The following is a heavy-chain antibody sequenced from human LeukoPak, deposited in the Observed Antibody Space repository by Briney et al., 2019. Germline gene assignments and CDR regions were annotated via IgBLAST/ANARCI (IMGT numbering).Heavy chain of an antibody. CDR3: AKAYSGYDRTLHPFDY. V-gene: IGHV3-30-3*01. CDR1: GFTFSSYA. CDR2: ISYDGSNK. Sequence: GGSLRLSCAASGFTFSSYAMHWVRQAPGKGLEWVAVISYDGSNKYYADSVKGRFTISRDNSKNTLYLQMNSLRAEDTAVYYCAKAYSGYDRTLHPFDYWGQGTLVTVSS. D-gene: IGHD5-12*01. J-gene: IGHJ4*02.